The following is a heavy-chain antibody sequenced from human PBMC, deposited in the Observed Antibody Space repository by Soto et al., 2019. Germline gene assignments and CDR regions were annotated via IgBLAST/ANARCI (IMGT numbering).Heavy chain of an antibody. Sequence: GSLRLSCAASGFTFSSYAMSWVRQAPGKGLEWVSAISGSGGSTYYADSVKGRFTISRDNSKNTLYLQMNSLRAEDTAVYYCAKAGGRYYYDSSGYADWGQGTLVTVSS. CDR3: AKAGGRYYYDSSGYAD. V-gene: IGHV3-23*01. CDR1: GFTFSSYA. D-gene: IGHD3-22*01. CDR2: ISGSGGST. J-gene: IGHJ4*02.